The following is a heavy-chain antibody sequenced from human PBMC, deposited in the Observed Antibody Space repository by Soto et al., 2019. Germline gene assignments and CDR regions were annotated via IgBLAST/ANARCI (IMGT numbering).Heavy chain of an antibody. J-gene: IGHJ6*02. Sequence: QLQLQESGSGLVKPSQTLSLTCAVSGGSISSGGYSWSWIRQPPGKGLEWIGYIHHSGSTYYNPVLGRRGPISVDRSKYQFSLKVGSVTAADTGVYCCVAHGSGSGGMGVWGQGTTVTVSS. CDR2: IHHSGST. V-gene: IGHV4-30-2*01. CDR3: VAHGSGSGGMGV. CDR1: GGSISSGGYS. D-gene: IGHD3-10*01.